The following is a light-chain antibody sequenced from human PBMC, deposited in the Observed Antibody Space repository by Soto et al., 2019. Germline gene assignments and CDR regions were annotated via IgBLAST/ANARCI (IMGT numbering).Light chain of an antibody. CDR2: AAS. V-gene: IGKV1-39*01. CDR1: QTISNY. Sequence: IQIAQSSQSLSASVGNRVTIACRASQTISNYLNWYQQKPGKAPNLLIYAASSLQSGVPSRFSGSGSGTDFTLTISSLQPEDFATYYCQQSYITPRTFGQGTKVDI. CDR3: QQSYITPRT. J-gene: IGKJ1*01.